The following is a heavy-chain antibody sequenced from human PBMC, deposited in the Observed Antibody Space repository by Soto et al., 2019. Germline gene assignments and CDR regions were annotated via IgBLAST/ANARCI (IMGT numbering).Heavy chain of an antibody. V-gene: IGHV2-26*01. D-gene: IGHD3-22*01. J-gene: IGHJ3*02. Sequence: QVTLKESGPVLVNPTETLTLTCTVSGFSLSNARMGVSWIRQPPGKALEWLAHIFSNDEKSYSTSLKSRLTISKDTSKSQVVLTMTNMDPVDTATYYCARGDYYDSSGYYPSAFDIWGQGTMVTVSS. CDR3: ARGDYYDSSGYYPSAFDI. CDR2: IFSNDEK. CDR1: GFSLSNARMG.